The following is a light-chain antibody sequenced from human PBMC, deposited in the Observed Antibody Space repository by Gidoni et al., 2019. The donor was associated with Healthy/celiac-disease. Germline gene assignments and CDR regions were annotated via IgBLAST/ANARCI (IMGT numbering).Light chain of an antibody. CDR1: QSVSSN. V-gene: IGKV3-15*01. CDR3: QSVT. CDR2: GAS. Sequence: ELVMTQSPATLSVSPGERATLSCRASQSVSSNLAWYQQKPGQAPRLLIYGASTRATGIPARFSGSGSGTEFTLTISSLQSEYFAVYYCQSVTFGQGTKLEIK. J-gene: IGKJ2*01.